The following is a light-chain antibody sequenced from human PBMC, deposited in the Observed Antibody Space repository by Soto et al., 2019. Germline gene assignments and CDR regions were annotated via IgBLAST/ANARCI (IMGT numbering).Light chain of an antibody. Sequence: DIQMTQSPSTLSASVGDRVTITCRASQSISFWLAWYQQKPGKAPNLLIYKASTLNSGVPSKFSGSGSGTEFTLTISSLQPDDFATYYCQHYASYPLTCGGGTKVEIK. J-gene: IGKJ4*01. CDR3: QHYASYPLT. V-gene: IGKV1-5*03. CDR2: KAS. CDR1: QSISFW.